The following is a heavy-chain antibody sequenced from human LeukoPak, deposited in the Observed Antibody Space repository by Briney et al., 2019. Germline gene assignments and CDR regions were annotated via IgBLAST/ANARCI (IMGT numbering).Heavy chain of an antibody. V-gene: IGHV4-38-2*02. Sequence: SETLSLTCTVSGFSISSGYYWGWIRQPPGKGLEWIGSINHSGSTYYNPSLKSRVTISIDTSKKHFSLKLNSVTAADTAVYYCASLTAVPGDYYFDYWGQGTLVTVSS. J-gene: IGHJ4*02. CDR1: GFSISSGYY. CDR2: INHSGST. CDR3: ASLTAVPGDYYFDY. D-gene: IGHD6-19*01.